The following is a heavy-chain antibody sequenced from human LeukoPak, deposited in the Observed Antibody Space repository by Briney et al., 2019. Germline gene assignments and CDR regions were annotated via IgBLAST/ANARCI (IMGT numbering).Heavy chain of an antibody. J-gene: IGHJ4*02. D-gene: IGHD3-10*01. CDR1: GYTFSSYW. CDR2: IYPDDSDT. V-gene: IGHV5-51*01. Sequence: GESLKISCKGSGYTFSSYWIGWARQMPGKGLEWMGIIYPDDSDTRYSPSFQGQVTISADKSISTAYLQWSSLKASDTAMYYCARPGQGFGELSYYFDYWGQGTLVTVSS. CDR3: ARPGQGFGELSYYFDY.